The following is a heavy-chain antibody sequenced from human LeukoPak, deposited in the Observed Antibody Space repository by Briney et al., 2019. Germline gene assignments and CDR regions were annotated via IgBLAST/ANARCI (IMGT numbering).Heavy chain of an antibody. Sequence: SGTLSLTCAVYGGSFSGYYWSWIRRPPGKGLEWIGEINHSGSTNYNPSLKSRVTISVDTSKNQFSLKLSSVTAADTAVYYCARAGVVAAAFDYWGQGTLVTVSS. V-gene: IGHV4-34*01. CDR2: INHSGST. CDR3: ARAGVVAAAFDY. D-gene: IGHD6-13*01. J-gene: IGHJ4*02. CDR1: GGSFSGYY.